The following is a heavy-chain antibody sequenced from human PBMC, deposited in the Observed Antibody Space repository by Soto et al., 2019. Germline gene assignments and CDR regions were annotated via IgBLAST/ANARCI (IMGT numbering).Heavy chain of an antibody. D-gene: IGHD3-3*01. J-gene: IGHJ6*02. CDR3: AKERSSPTCGVVSVLNLYYQDMDV. CDR1: GLTVDDYA. CDR2: ISWDSDFI. V-gene: IGHV3-9*01. Sequence: DVQLVESGGGWVRPGRSLRISCAASGLTVDDYAMHPVRQAPGQGLEWVSAISWDSDFIAYADSVKGRFTVSRDNATNCLYLQMNSLGAEETDLYSCAKERSSPTCGVVSVLNLYYQDMDVWGHGTTVTVSS.